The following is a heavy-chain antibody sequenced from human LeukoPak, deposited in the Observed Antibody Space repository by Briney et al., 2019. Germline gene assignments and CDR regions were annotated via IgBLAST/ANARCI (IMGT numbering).Heavy chain of an antibody. D-gene: IGHD3-10*01. CDR2: IKSETDGGST. J-gene: IGHJ3*01. CDR3: TTDRLLWFGELYAFDV. CDR1: GFTFNNAW. Sequence: GGSLRLSCAASGFTFNNAWMSWVRQAPGKGLEWVGRIKSETDGGSTDYAAPVKGRFTISRDDAVNMFYLKMKSLKTEDTAVYYCTTDRLLWFGELYAFDVWGQGTMVTVSS. V-gene: IGHV3-15*05.